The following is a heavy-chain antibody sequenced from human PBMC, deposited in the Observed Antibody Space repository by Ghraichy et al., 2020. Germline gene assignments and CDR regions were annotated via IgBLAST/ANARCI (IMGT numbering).Heavy chain of an antibody. CDR2: MNGDGKEK. CDR3: ARAEHNYAEGAY. V-gene: IGHV3-7*03. Sequence: GGSLRLSCVASGFTFSNDWMTWVRQAPGKGLEWVANMNGDGKEKYYVASVKGRFTISRDNDKRLLHLQMNSLRDEDTAVYYCARAEHNYAEGAYWGQGTLVTVPS. J-gene: IGHJ4*02. D-gene: IGHD2-2*01. CDR1: GFTFSNDW.